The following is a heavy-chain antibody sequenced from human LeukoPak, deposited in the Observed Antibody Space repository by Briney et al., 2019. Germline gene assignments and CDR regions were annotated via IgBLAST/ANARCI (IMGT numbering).Heavy chain of an antibody. CDR1: GFTFSSYA. J-gene: IGHJ4*02. CDR2: ISYDGSNK. Sequence: PGGSLRLSCAASGFTFSSYAMHWVRQAPGKGLEWVAVISYDGSNKYYADSVKGRFTISRDNSKNTLYLQMNSLRSEDTAVYYCARMGAAGSSGWYFDYWGQGTLVTVSS. CDR3: ARMGAAGSSGWYFDY. D-gene: IGHD6-25*01. V-gene: IGHV3-30-3*01.